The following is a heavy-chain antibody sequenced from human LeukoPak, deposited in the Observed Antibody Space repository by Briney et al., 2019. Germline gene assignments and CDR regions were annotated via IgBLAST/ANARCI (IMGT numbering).Heavy chain of an antibody. CDR2: ISYDGSNK. CDR1: GFTFSSYA. CDR3: ARVYYGSGSYYNVHDNWFDP. Sequence: GGSLRLSCAASGFTFSSYAMHWVRQAPGKGLEWVAVISYDGSNKYYADSVKGRFTISGDNSKNTLYLQMNSLRAEDTAVYYCARVYYGSGSYYNVHDNWFDPWGQGTLVTVSS. J-gene: IGHJ5*02. V-gene: IGHV3-30*04. D-gene: IGHD3-10*01.